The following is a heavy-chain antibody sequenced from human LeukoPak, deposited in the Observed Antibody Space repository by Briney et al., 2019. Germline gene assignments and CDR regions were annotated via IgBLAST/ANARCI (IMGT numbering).Heavy chain of an antibody. CDR3: AKYTWELPYIDY. CDR2: IKQDGSEK. J-gene: IGHJ4*02. D-gene: IGHD1-26*01. V-gene: IGHV3-7*03. Sequence: GGTLRLSCAASGFTFSSYWMSWVRQPPGKGPEWVANIKQDGSEKYYVDSVKGRFTMSRDNSKNSLYLQMNSLRAEDTAVYYCAKYTWELPYIDYWGQGTLVTVSS. CDR1: GFTFSSYW.